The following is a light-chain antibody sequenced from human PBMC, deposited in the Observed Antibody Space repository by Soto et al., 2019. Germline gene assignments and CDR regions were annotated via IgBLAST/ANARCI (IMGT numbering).Light chain of an antibody. CDR1: QSVSSN. CDR3: QQYNNWPLT. Sequence: EIVMTQSPATLSVSPGERATLSCRASQSVSSNLAWYQQKPGQAPRLLIYGASTRATGIPARFSGSGSGTEFTLTISSLQSEDFAVYYCQQYNNWPLTFSGGTKADIK. V-gene: IGKV3-15*01. CDR2: GAS. J-gene: IGKJ4*01.